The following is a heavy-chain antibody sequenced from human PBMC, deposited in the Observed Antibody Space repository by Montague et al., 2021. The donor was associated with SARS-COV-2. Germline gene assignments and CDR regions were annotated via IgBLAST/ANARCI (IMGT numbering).Heavy chain of an antibody. V-gene: IGHV4-59*01. D-gene: IGHD2-15*01. CDR2: VYYSGRS. CDR1: GDSISTSY. CDR3: VSADRRDPDTPHFYYYKDMDL. Sequence: SETLSPTCTVSGDSISTSYWAWIRQPPGKGLEWIGYVYYSGRSRYNSSLKSRVTISVDTSKNQVSLKLRSVTAADTAVYFCVSADRRDPDTPHFYYYKDMDLWGQGTTVTVSS. J-gene: IGHJ6*02.